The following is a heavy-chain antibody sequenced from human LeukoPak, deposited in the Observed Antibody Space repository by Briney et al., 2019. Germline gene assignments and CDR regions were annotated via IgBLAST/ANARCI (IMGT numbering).Heavy chain of an antibody. D-gene: IGHD6-13*01. CDR3: AREYSSSWYPFDY. CDR1: GFTFSSYS. J-gene: IGHJ4*02. CDR2: ISSSSGYI. V-gene: IGHV3-21*01. Sequence: GGSLRLSCAASGFTFSSYSMNWVRQAPGKGLEWVSSISSSSGYIYYADSLKGRFTISRDNTKNSLYLQMNSLRAEDTAVYYCAREYSSSWYPFDYWGQGTLVTVSS.